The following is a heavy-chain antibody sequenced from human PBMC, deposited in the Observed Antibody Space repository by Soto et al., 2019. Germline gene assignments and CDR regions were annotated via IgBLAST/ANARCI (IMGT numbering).Heavy chain of an antibody. D-gene: IGHD1-26*01. V-gene: IGHV3-33*01. J-gene: IGHJ6*01. CDR3: ASDLVGASDSYGLDV. Sequence: GGSLRLSCAASGFTFSNYGMHWVRQAPGKGLEWVAIIWHDGNNKYYADSVRGRFIISRDNSKNRLYLQMNSLRAEDTTVYYCASDLVGASDSYGLDVWGQGTPVTVSS. CDR1: GFTFSNYG. CDR2: IWHDGNNK.